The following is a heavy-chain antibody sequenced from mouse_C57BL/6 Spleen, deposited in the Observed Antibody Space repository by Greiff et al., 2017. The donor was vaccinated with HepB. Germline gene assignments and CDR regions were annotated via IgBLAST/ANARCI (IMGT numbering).Heavy chain of an antibody. CDR1: GYTFTSYW. CDR2: IYPGSGST. Sequence: QVQLQQPGAELVKPGASVKMSCKASGYTFTSYWITWVKQRPGQGLEWIGDIYPGSGSTNYNEKFKSKATLTVDTSSSTAYMQLSSLTSEDSAVYYCARGGGYYGSSSALFAYWGQGTLVTVSA. J-gene: IGHJ3*01. V-gene: IGHV1-55*01. D-gene: IGHD1-1*01. CDR3: ARGGGYYGSSSALFAY.